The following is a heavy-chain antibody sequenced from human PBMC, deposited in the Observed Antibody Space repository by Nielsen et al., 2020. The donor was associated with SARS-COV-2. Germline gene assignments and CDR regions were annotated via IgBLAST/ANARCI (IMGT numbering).Heavy chain of an antibody. CDR2: ISWNSGSI. CDR3: ARDGQRELPEDY. J-gene: IGHJ4*02. V-gene: IGHV3-9*01. CDR1: GFPLHDLA. Sequence: CSASGFPLHDLAIHWVRPAPGQGLGWVSGISWNSGSIGYADSVKGRFTISRDNSKNTLYLQMNSPRDEDTALYLCARDGQRELPEDYWGQGTLVIVSS. D-gene: IGHD1-7*01.